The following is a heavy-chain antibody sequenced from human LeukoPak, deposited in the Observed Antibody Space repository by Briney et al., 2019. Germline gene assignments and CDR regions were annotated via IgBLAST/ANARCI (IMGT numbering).Heavy chain of an antibody. J-gene: IGHJ4*02. CDR3: AREPGIAAAGVDY. D-gene: IGHD6-13*01. CDR2: IYSGGST. V-gene: IGHV3-66*01. Sequence: GGSLRLSCAASGFTVSSNYMSWVRQAQGRGLEWVSVIYSGGSTYYADSVKGRFTISRDNSKNTLYLQMNSLRAEDTAVYYCAREPGIAAAGVDYWGQGTLVTVSS. CDR1: GFTVSSNY.